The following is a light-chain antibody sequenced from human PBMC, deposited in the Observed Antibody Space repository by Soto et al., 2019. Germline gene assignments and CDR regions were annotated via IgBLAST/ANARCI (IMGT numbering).Light chain of an antibody. CDR3: GLYMGSGIWV. V-gene: IGLV8-61*01. CDR2: NTD. Sequence: QTVVTQEPSFSGSPGGTVTLTCGLTSGSVSTSSYPSWFQQTPGQAPRTLICNTDSRSSGVPNRFSGSILGNKAALTITGAQADDESDYYCGLYMGSGIWVFGGGTQLTVL. J-gene: IGLJ3*02. CDR1: SGSVSTSSY.